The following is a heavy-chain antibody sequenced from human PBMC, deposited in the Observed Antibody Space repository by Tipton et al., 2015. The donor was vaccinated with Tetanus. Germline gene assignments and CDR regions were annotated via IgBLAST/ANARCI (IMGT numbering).Heavy chain of an antibody. J-gene: IGHJ3*02. V-gene: IGHV3-21*01. Sequence: SLRLSCAASGFTVSSNYMSWVRQAPGKGLEWVSSISSSSSYIYYADSVKGRFTISRDNAKNSLYLQMNSLRAEDTAVYYCARDREVGAILDAFDIWGQGTMVTVSS. CDR2: ISSSSSYI. CDR3: ARDREVGAILDAFDI. D-gene: IGHD1-26*01. CDR1: GFTVSSNY.